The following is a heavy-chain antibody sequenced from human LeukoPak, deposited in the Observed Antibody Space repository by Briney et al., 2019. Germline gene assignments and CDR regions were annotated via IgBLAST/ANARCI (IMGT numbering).Heavy chain of an antibody. CDR3: ATATGPMIRRFDY. Sequence: PGRSLRLSCAASGFTFSSYAMHWVRQAPGKGQEWVSAISGSGGSTYYADSVKGRFTISRDNSKNTLYLQMNSLRAEDTAVYYCATATGPMIRRFDYWGQGTLVTVSS. CDR1: GFTFSSYA. V-gene: IGHV3-23*01. CDR2: ISGSGGST. D-gene: IGHD3-22*01. J-gene: IGHJ4*02.